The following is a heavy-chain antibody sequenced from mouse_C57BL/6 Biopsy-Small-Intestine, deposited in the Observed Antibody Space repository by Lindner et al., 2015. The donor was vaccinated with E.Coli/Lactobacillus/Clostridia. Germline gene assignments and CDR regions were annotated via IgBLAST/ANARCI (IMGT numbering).Heavy chain of an antibody. CDR1: GYTFTSYG. CDR3: ARKGGLTSGYFDY. V-gene: IGHV1-81*01. CDR2: IYPRSGNT. Sequence: VQLQESGAGLARPGASVKLSCKASGYTFTSYGISWVKQRTGQGLEWIGEIYPRSGNTYYNEKFKGKATLTADKSSSTAYMELRSLTSEDSAVYFCARKGGLTSGYFDYWGQGTTLTVSS. J-gene: IGHJ2*01. D-gene: IGHD1-3*01.